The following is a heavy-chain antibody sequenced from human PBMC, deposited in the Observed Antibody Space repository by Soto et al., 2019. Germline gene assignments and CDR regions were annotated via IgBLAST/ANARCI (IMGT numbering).Heavy chain of an antibody. CDR3: ARKTDSGGEGGF. V-gene: IGHV3-53*02. J-gene: IGHJ4*02. D-gene: IGHD2-15*01. Sequence: EVRLVETGGGLIQPGGSLRLSCAVSGFSVSDNYMYWVRKAPGKGLEWVSLIYSVGTARYADSVRGRFTISRDKSKNTLYLQMNSLREEDTAVYHCARKTDSGGEGGFWGQGTRVTVSS. CDR2: IYSVGTA. CDR1: GFSVSDNY.